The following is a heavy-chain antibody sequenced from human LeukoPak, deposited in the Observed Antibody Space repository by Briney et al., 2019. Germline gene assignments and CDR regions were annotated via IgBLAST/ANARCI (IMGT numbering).Heavy chain of an antibody. J-gene: IGHJ6*02. CDR2: INPNSGGT. D-gene: IGHD2-21*02. CDR3: ARGDSDYYYYGMDV. V-gene: IGHV1-2*02. CDR1: GYTFTGYY. Sequence: ASVKVSCTASGYTFTGYYMHWVRQAPGQGLEWMGWINPNSGGTNYAQKFQGRVTMTRDTSISTAYMELSRLRSDDTAVYYCARGDSDYYYYGMDVWGQGTTVTVSS.